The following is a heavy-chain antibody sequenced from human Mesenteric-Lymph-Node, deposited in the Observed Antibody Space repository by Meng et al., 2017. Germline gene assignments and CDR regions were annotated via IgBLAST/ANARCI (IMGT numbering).Heavy chain of an antibody. CDR3: ASYGPCFGNNCPLSSFDH. CDR2: INHSGST. V-gene: IGHV4-34*02. D-gene: IGHD1-20*01. Sequence: GQLQPGGAGLWQPPPTLSLTAAVYAVSFSGYYWSCIRQPPGQGLEWNGEINHSGSTNYTPSLKSRVTISVDTSKNQFSLRLRSVTAADTAVYYCASYGPCFGNNCPLSSFDHWGQGTLVTISS. J-gene: IGHJ4*02. CDR1: AVSFSGYY.